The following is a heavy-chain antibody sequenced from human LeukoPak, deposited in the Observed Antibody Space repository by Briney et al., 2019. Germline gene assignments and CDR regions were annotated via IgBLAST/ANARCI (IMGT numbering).Heavy chain of an antibody. CDR1: GYTFTSYG. D-gene: IGHD3-10*01. Sequence: ASVKVSCKASGYTFTSYGISWVRQAPGQGLEWMGIINPSGGSTSYAQKFQGRVTMTRDTSTSTVYMELSSLRSEDTAVYYCRREVRGSDYWGQGTLVTVSS. V-gene: IGHV1-46*01. CDR2: INPSGGST. CDR3: RREVRGSDY. J-gene: IGHJ4*02.